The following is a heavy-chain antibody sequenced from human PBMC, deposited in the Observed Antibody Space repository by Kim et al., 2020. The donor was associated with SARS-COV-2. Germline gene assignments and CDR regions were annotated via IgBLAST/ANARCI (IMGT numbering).Heavy chain of an antibody. Sequence: GGSLRLSCAASGFSFSTYAMTWVRQVLGKGLEWVSTINSDGHRTYYADSVNGRFTISRDNSKDTLFLQMNSLRADDTAVYSCARKDSKWKHDYFEFWGKGALVTVSS. CDR2: INSDGHRT. CDR3: ARKDSKWKHDYFEF. CDR1: GFSFSTYA. J-gene: IGHJ4*02. D-gene: IGHD1-26*01. V-gene: IGHV3-23*01.